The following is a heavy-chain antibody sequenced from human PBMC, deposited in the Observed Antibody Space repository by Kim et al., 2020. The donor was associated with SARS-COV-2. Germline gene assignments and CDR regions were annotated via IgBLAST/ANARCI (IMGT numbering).Heavy chain of an antibody. CDR3: ARGGEYSYGFDY. J-gene: IGHJ4*02. V-gene: IGHV4-34*01. D-gene: IGHD5-18*01. Sequence: TYNPPLKSRVTISVDTSKNQFSLKLSSVTAADTAVYYCARGGEYSYGFDYWGQGTLVTVSS.